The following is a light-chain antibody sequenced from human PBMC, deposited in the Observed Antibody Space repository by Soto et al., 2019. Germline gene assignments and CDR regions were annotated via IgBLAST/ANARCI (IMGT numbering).Light chain of an antibody. V-gene: IGKV3-15*01. Sequence: LTESPEARATLSCRASQSVRSDLAWYQHKPGQAPRLLIYGASTRATGIPVRFSGSGSGTEFTLTISSLQSEDFAVYYCQHHSNWPLTFGGGTKVDIK. CDR2: GAS. CDR1: QSVRSD. J-gene: IGKJ4*01. CDR3: QHHSNWPLT.